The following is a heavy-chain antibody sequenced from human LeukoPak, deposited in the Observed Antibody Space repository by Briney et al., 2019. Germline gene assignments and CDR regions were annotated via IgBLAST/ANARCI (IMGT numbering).Heavy chain of an antibody. CDR3: AKTAWYYDILTGYYIY. Sequence: GSLRLSCAASGFTFSSYAMSWVRQAPGKGLEWSSAISGSGGSTYYADSVKGRFTISRDNSKNTLYLQMNSLRAEDTAVYYCAKTAWYYDILTGYYIYWGQGTLVTVSS. CDR1: GFTFSSYA. D-gene: IGHD3-9*01. CDR2: ISGSGGST. V-gene: IGHV3-23*01. J-gene: IGHJ4*02.